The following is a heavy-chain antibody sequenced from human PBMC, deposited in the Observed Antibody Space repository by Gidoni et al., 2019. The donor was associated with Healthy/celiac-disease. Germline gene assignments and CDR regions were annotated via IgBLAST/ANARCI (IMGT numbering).Heavy chain of an antibody. D-gene: IGHD3-3*01. V-gene: IGHV4-38-2*02. Sequence: VQLQESGPGLVKPSETLSLTCTVSGYSISSGYYWGWIRQPPGKGLEWIGSIYHSGSTYYNPSLKSRVTRSVDTSKNQFSLKLSSVTAADTAVYYCARDPHYDFGSGYYLDYGMDVWGQGTTVTVSS. CDR2: IYHSGST. CDR3: ARDPHYDFGSGYYLDYGMDV. J-gene: IGHJ6*02. CDR1: GYSISSGYY.